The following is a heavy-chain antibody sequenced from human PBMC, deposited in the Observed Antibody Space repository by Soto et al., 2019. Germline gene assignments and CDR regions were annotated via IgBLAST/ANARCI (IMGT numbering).Heavy chain of an antibody. V-gene: IGHV1-69*01. CDR2: IIPIFGTA. D-gene: IGHD3-16*01. CDR3: ATEGGWRWGMDV. Sequence: QVQLVQSGAEVKKPGSSVKVSCKASGGTFSSYAISWVRQAPGQGLEWMGGIIPIFGTANYAQKFQGRVTITAHEATSTGYMGLSSVRSEDTAVYYGATEGGWRWGMDVWGQGTTVTVSS. J-gene: IGHJ6*02. CDR1: GGTFSSYA.